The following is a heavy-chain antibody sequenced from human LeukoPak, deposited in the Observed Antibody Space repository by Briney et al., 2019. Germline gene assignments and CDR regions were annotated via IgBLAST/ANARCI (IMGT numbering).Heavy chain of an antibody. J-gene: IGHJ4*02. CDR1: GVTLSCY. D-gene: IGHD2/OR15-2a*01. CDR2: IYYSGST. Sequence: SETLSLTCTASGVTLSCYGICLLQPPGKGLEWIGYIYYSGSTNYNPSLKSRVTISVDTSKDQFSLKLSSVTAADTAVYYCVSETTNRTTDYYFDYWGQGTLVTVSS. V-gene: IGHV4-59*01. CDR3: VSETTNRTTDYYFDY.